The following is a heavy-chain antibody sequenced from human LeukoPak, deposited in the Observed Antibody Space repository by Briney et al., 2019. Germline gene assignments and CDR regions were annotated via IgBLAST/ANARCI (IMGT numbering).Heavy chain of an antibody. CDR1: GFTFSSYA. D-gene: IGHD3-3*01. V-gene: IGHV3-23*01. CDR2: ISGSGGST. CDR3: AKGPDITIFGVVIIPLDGMDV. J-gene: IGHJ6*02. Sequence: GGSLRLSCAASGFTFSSYAMSWVRQAPGKGLEWVSAISGSGGSTYYADSVKGRFTISRDNSKNTLYLQMNSPRAEDTAVYYCAKGPDITIFGVVIIPLDGMDVWGQGTTVTVSS.